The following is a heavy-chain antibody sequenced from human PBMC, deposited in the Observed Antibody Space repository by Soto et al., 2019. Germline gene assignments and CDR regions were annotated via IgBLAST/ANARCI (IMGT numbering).Heavy chain of an antibody. CDR1: CYTFTRYG. Sequence: SVKVSCKASCYTFTRYGISWLQQAPGPGLEWMGWISAYNGNTNYAQKLQGRVTMTTDTSTSTAYMELRSLRFDDTAVYYCARVGGDSYYYGISGYSRQVRAFEIWGQGTMVTVSS. CDR2: ISAYNGNT. CDR3: ARVGGDSYYYGISGYSRQVRAFEI. D-gene: IGHD3-22*01. J-gene: IGHJ3*02. V-gene: IGHV1-18*01.